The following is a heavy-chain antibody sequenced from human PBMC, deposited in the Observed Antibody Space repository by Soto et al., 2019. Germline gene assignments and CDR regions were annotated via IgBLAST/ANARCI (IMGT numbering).Heavy chain of an antibody. J-gene: IGHJ4*02. D-gene: IGHD5-18*01. CDR3: ASPVDTAMVSHY. CDR1: GGTFSSYA. V-gene: IGHV1-69*01. Sequence: QVQLVQSGAEVKKPGSSVKVSCKASGGTFSSYAISWVRQAPGQGLEWMGGIIPIFGTANYAQKFQGRVTITADESTSRAYMELSSLRYEDTAVYYCASPVDTAMVSHYWGQGTLVTVSS. CDR2: IIPIFGTA.